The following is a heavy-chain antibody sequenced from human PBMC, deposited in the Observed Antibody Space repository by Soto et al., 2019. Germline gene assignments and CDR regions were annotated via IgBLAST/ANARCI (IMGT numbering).Heavy chain of an antibody. CDR3: ARRDLGATFDAFDI. Sequence: SETLSLTCTVSGASFSRGGYYWSWIRQHPGKGLEWTGYIYYSGNTAYNPSLKSRVIISLDTSKNQFSLKLTSVTAADTAMYYCARRDLGATFDAFDIWGQGTMVTVSS. J-gene: IGHJ3*02. CDR2: IYYSGNT. D-gene: IGHD1-26*01. V-gene: IGHV4-31*03. CDR1: GASFSRGGYY.